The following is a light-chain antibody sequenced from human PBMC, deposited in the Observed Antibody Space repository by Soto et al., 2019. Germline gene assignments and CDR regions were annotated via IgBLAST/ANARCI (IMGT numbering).Light chain of an antibody. Sequence: EIVMTQSPATLSVSPGDRATLSCRASQSVSSNLAWYQQKPGQAPSLLMYGASTRVIGIPVRFSGSGSGTEFTLSISSLQPEDFAVYYCEQYYDWPLYTFGQGTKLEIK. CDR1: QSVSSN. CDR3: EQYYDWPLYT. J-gene: IGKJ2*01. V-gene: IGKV3-15*01. CDR2: GAS.